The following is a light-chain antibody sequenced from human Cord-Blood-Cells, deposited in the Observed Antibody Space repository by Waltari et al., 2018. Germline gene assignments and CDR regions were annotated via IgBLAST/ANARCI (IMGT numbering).Light chain of an antibody. J-gene: IGKJ1*01. Sequence: EIVLTQSPAPLSLSPGESATLPCRASQSVSSSYLAWYQQKPGQAPRLLIYGASSRATSIPDMFSGSGSGTDFTLTISRLEPEDFAVYYCQQYGSSPLTFGQGTKVEIK. V-gene: IGKV3-20*01. CDR3: QQYGSSPLT. CDR2: GAS. CDR1: QSVSSSY.